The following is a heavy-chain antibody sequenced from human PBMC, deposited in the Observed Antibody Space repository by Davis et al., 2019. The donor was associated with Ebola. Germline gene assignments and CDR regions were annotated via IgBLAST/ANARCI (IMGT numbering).Heavy chain of an antibody. V-gene: IGHV3-30*02. CDR2: IWFDGRNA. D-gene: IGHD2-8*02. Sequence: GGSLRLSCVVSGLTFSRYGMHWVRQTPGKGLEWVTFIWFDGRNAHYMDSVKGRFTISRDNSKNTLYLQMNSLRPEDTAIYYCAKDPGGHTGESDYWGQGTLVIVSS. CDR1: GLTFSRYG. J-gene: IGHJ4*02. CDR3: AKDPGGHTGESDY.